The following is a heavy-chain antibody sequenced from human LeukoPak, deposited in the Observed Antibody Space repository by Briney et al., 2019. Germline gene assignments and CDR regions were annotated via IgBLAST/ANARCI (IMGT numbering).Heavy chain of an antibody. D-gene: IGHD3-10*01. CDR1: GYTLNGYY. CDR3: ARDPMGLWFGEEGIDP. CDR2: INPNSGGT. Sequence: GASVKVSCKASGYTLNGYYMHWVRQAPGHALEWIGWINPNSGGTNYAQKLKRRVTMTRDTSISTAYMELSRLRSDDTAVYYCARDPMGLWFGEEGIDPWGQGTLVTVSS. J-gene: IGHJ5*02. V-gene: IGHV1-2*02.